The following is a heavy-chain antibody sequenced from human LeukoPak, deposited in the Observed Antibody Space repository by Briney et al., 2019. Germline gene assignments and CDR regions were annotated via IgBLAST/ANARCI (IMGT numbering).Heavy chain of an antibody. Sequence: GGSLRLSCAPSGFTFSSYSMNWVRQAPGKGLEWVSSISSSSTYIYYADSVKGRFTVSRDNAKNSLYLQMNSLGAEDTAVYYCARDDSSGWYGPVDFDYWGQGALVTVSS. J-gene: IGHJ4*02. D-gene: IGHD6-19*01. CDR2: ISSSSTYI. CDR3: ARDDSSGWYGPVDFDY. CDR1: GFTFSSYS. V-gene: IGHV3-21*01.